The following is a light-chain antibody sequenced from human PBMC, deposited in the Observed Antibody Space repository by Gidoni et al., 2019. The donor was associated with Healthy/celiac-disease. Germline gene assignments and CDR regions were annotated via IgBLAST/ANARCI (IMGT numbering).Light chain of an antibody. J-gene: IGKJ1*01. CDR3: QQSYSTPQT. Sequence: DIQMTQSPSSLSASVGERVTITCRASQSINSYLNWYQQKPGKAPKLLIYAASSLHSGVPSRFSGSGSGTDFTLTISSLQPEDFATYYCQQSYSTPQTFXXXTKVEIK. V-gene: IGKV1-39*01. CDR2: AAS. CDR1: QSINSY.